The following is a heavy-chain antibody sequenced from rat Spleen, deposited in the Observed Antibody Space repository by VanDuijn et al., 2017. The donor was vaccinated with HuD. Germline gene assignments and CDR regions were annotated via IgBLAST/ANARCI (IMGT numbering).Heavy chain of an antibody. CDR3: TIHPRY. D-gene: IGHD3-1*01. CDR1: GFSLISYA. J-gene: IGHJ3*01. CDR2: IWGDGST. V-gene: IGHV2-13*01. Sequence: QVQLKESGPGLVQPSQTLSLTCTVSGFSLISYAVNWVRQPPGKGLERMGGIWGDGSTNYNSALKSRLTISRDTSKNQVFLKMNSLQTDDTGTYYCTIHPRYWGQGTLVTVSS.